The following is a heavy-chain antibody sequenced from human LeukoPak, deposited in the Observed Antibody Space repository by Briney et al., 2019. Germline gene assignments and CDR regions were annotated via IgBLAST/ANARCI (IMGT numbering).Heavy chain of an antibody. D-gene: IGHD1-26*01. J-gene: IGHJ4*02. CDR1: EFSVGSNY. CDR3: ARDLIVGSSISYYFDY. CDR2: IYSGGTT. Sequence: QAGGSLRPSCAASEFSVGSNYMTWVHQAPGKGLEWVSVIYSGGTTYYADSVKGRFTISRDNAKNSLYLQMNSLRAEDTAVYYCARDLIVGSSISYYFDYWGQGTLVTVSS. V-gene: IGHV3-66*01.